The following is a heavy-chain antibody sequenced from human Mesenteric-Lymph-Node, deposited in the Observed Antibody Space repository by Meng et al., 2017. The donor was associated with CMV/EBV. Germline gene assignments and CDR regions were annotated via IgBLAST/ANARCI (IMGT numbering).Heavy chain of an antibody. CDR1: GFSFSTYS. CDR2: ISSSGGST. V-gene: IGHV3-23*01. J-gene: IGHJ5*02. Sequence: GESLKISCAASGFSFSTYSMNWVRQAPGKGLEWVSGISSSGGSTYDADSVKGRFSISRDNSRNTLYLQIMSLRVEDTDVYYCAGGGPAIYSPFDPWGQGTLVTVSS. CDR3: AGGGPAIYSPFDP. D-gene: IGHD3-16*01.